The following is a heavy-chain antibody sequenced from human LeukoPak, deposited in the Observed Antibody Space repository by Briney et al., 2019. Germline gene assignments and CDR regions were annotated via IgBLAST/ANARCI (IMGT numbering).Heavy chain of an antibody. CDR3: ARVRVAAAGAYYFDS. D-gene: IGHD6-13*01. V-gene: IGHV4-59*08. J-gene: IGHJ4*02. CDR2: IYYNENT. CDR1: GGSISSYY. Sequence: SETLSLTCTVSGGSISSYYWSWTRQPPGKGLEWIGYIYYNENTSHNPSLKSRVTISVDTSKNQFSLQMTSVTAADTAVYYCARVRVAAAGAYYFDSWGQGTLVTVSS.